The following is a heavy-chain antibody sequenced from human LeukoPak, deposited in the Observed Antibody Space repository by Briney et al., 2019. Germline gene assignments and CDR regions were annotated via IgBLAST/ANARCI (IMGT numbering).Heavy chain of an antibody. V-gene: IGHV4-34*01. J-gene: IGHJ4*02. Sequence: SETLSLTCAVYGGSFSGYYWSWIRQPPEKGLDWIGEITRTGRINYNPALKGRVTMSLDTSKNQFSLELSSMTAADTAVYYCARHASTSLFDYWGQGTLVTVSS. D-gene: IGHD2-2*01. CDR3: ARHASTSLFDY. CDR1: GGSFSGYY. CDR2: ITRTGRI.